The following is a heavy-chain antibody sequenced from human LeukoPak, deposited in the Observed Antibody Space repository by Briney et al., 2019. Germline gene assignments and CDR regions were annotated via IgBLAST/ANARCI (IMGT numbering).Heavy chain of an antibody. CDR3: ARFYYYDFWSGYHPPYFDY. J-gene: IGHJ4*02. V-gene: IGHV3-21*01. CDR2: ISISSSYI. Sequence: GGSLRLSCAASGFTFSSYSMNWVRQAPGKGLEWVSSISISSSYIYYADSVKGRFTISRDNAKNSLYLQMNSLRAEDTAVYYCARFYYYDFWSGYHPPYFDYWGQGTLVTVSS. CDR1: GFTFSSYS. D-gene: IGHD3-3*01.